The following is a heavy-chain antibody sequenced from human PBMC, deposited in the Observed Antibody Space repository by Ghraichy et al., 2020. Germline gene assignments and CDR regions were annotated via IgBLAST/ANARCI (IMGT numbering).Heavy chain of an antibody. J-gene: IGHJ5*02. V-gene: IGHV4-59*01. D-gene: IGHD3-22*01. CDR1: GGSISSYY. CDR3: ARGARLPGGYLVVDP. CDR2: IYYSGST. Sequence: SQTLSLTCTVSGGSISSYYWSWIRQPPGKGLEWIGYIYYSGSTNYNPSLKSRVTISVDTSKNQFSLKLSSVTAADTAVYYCARGARLPGGYLVVDPWGQGTLVTVSS.